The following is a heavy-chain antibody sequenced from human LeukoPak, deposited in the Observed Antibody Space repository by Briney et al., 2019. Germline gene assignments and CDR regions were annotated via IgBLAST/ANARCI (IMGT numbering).Heavy chain of an antibody. CDR2: ISAYNGNT. J-gene: IGHJ3*02. D-gene: IGHD3-10*01. CDR1: GYTFTSYG. Sequence: ASVKVSCKASGYTFTSYGISWVRQAPGQGLEWMGWISAYNGNTNYAQKLQGRVTMTTDTSTSTAYMGLRSLRADDPAAYYCLRFSRMWLGEIRGAFDIWGQGTMVTVSS. V-gene: IGHV1-18*01. CDR3: LRFSRMWLGEIRGAFDI.